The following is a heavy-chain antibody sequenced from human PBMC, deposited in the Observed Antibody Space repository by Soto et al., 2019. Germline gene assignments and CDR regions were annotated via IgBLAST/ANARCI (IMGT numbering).Heavy chain of an antibody. V-gene: IGHV3-48*03. J-gene: IGHJ4*02. CDR2: ISSSGSTI. CDR1: GFTFSSYE. Sequence: GGSLRLSCAASGFTFSSYEMNWVRQAPGKGLEWVSYISSSGSTIYYADSVKGRFTISRDNAKNSLYLQMNSLRAEDTAVDYWARVPQFYPGYWGQGTLVTVSS. CDR3: ARVPQFYPGY.